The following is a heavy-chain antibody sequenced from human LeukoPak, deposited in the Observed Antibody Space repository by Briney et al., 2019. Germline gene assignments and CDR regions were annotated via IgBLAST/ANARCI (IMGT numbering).Heavy chain of an antibody. CDR3: AKNSRHYDFWSGYLGLDY. V-gene: IGHV3-23*01. CDR2: ISGSGGST. J-gene: IGHJ4*02. CDR1: GFTFSSYA. D-gene: IGHD3-3*01. Sequence: GGSLRLSCAASGFTFSSYAMSWVRQAPGKGLEWVSAISGSGGSTYYADSVKGRFTISRDNSKNTLYLQMNSLRVEGTAVYYCAKNSRHYDFWSGYLGLDYWGQGTLVTVSS.